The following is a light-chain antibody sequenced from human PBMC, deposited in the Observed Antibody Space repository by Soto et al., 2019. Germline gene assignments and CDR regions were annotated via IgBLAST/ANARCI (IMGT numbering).Light chain of an antibody. CDR2: AAS. CDR3: QKYNSAPRT. J-gene: IGKJ1*01. CDR1: QGIRNY. V-gene: IGKV1-27*01. Sequence: DVQMTQSPSSLSASVGDRVTITCRASQGIRNYVAWYKKKPGKVTKLLIYAASTLQSGVPSRVSGSGSGTDVTLTISSLQPEDVATYYCQKYNSAPRTFGQGTKVDIK.